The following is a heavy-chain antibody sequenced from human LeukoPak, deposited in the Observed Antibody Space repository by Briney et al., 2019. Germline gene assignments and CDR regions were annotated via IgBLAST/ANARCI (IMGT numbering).Heavy chain of an antibody. CDR3: VKNSGWYCLDY. CDR2: INQNGGQS. Sequence: GGSLRLSCEASGFSFSNYWMTWVRQAPGKGLEWVADINQNGGQSYYVDSVKGHFTLSRDNAKNSLFLQLNSLRAEDTAVYYCVKNSGWYCLDYWGQGITVIVSS. J-gene: IGHJ4*02. CDR1: GFSFSNYW. V-gene: IGHV3-7*03. D-gene: IGHD6-13*01.